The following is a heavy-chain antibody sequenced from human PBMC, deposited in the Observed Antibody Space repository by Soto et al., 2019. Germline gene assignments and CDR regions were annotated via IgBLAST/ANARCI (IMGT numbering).Heavy chain of an antibody. CDR1: GFTFSSYG. Sequence: QVQLVESGGGVVQPGRSLRLSCAASGFTFSSYGMHWVRQAPGKGLEWLAVISYDGSNKYYADSVKGRFTISRDNSKNTLYLQMNSLRAEDTAVYYCAKDWGSSGWYDWSYYYYGMDVWGQGTTVTVSS. V-gene: IGHV3-30*18. CDR2: ISYDGSNK. J-gene: IGHJ6*02. D-gene: IGHD6-19*01. CDR3: AKDWGSSGWYDWSYYYYGMDV.